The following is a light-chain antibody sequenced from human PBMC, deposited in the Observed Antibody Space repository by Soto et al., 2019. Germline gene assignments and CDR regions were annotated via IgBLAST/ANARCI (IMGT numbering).Light chain of an antibody. CDR1: QSVSSN. Sequence: IVMSQSPVILSVSPGERATLSCRASQSVSSNLAWYHQKVGQAPRLLIYGASARATGIPARFSGSGSGTEFTLTISRLEPEDFAVYYCQQYGSSITFGQGTRLEIK. J-gene: IGKJ5*01. CDR3: QQYGSSIT. CDR2: GAS. V-gene: IGKV3-15*01.